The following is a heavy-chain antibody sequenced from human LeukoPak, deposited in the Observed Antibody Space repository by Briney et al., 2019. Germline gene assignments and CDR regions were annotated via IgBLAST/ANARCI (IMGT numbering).Heavy chain of an antibody. CDR1: GFTFSSYG. D-gene: IGHD6-6*01. CDR3: AQGGSSSSFVWFDP. CDR2: ISYDGSNK. Sequence: GGSLRLSCAASGFTFSSYGMHWVRQAPGKGLEWVAVISYDGSNKYYADSVKGRFTISRDNSKNTLYLQMNSLRAEDTAVYYCAQGGSSSSFVWFDPWGQGALVTVSS. J-gene: IGHJ5*02. V-gene: IGHV3-30*18.